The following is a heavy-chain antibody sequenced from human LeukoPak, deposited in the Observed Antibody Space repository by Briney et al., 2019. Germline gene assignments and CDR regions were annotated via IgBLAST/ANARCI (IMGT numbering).Heavy chain of an antibody. D-gene: IGHD3-10*01. CDR2: INHSGST. CDR3: ARHRPSGSGN. J-gene: IGHJ4*02. V-gene: IGHV4-34*01. CDR1: GGSFSGYY. Sequence: SETLSLTCAVYGGSFSGYYWSWIRQPPGKGLECIGEINHSGSTNYNPSLKSRVTISVDTSKNQFSLKLSSVTAADTAVYYCARHRPSGSGNWGQGTLVTVSS.